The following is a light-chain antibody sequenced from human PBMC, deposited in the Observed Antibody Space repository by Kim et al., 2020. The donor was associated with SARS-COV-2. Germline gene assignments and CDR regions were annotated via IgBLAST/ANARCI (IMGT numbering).Light chain of an antibody. V-gene: IGKV3-11*01. CDR2: DAS. CDR1: QSVSRS. Sequence: DIVLTQSPATLSLSPGEGATLSCRASQSVSRSLAWYQQKPGQAPRLLIYDASNRATGIPARFSGSGSGTDFTLTISSLEPEDLAVYYCQQRSNWPLTFGGGTKLEIK. J-gene: IGKJ4*01. CDR3: QQRSNWPLT.